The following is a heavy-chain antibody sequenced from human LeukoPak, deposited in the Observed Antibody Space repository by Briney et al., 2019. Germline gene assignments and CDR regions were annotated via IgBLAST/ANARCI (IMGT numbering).Heavy chain of an antibody. V-gene: IGHV3-23*01. J-gene: IGHJ4*02. CDR3: ARALWFGESTLGF. CDR1: GFTFSSYA. Sequence: GGSLRLSCAASGFTFSSYAMSWVRQAPGKGLEWVSGISAGGGSTNNADSVKGRFSISRDNSKNTLYLQMNSLRAEDTAVYYCARALWFGESTLGFWGQGTLVTVSS. D-gene: IGHD3-10*01. CDR2: ISAGGGST.